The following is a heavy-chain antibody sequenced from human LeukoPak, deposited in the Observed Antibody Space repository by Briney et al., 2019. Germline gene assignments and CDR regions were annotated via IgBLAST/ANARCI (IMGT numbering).Heavy chain of an antibody. CDR2: IYYSGST. V-gene: IGHV4-39*01. Sequence: PSETLSLTCTVSGGSISSSSHYWGWIRQPPGKGLEWIGSIYYSGSTYYNPSLKSRVTISVDTSKNQFSLKLSSVTAADTAVYYCARHQFYDFWSGYSQDNWFDPWGQGTLVTVFS. CDR3: ARHQFYDFWSGYSQDNWFDP. J-gene: IGHJ5*02. D-gene: IGHD3-3*01. CDR1: GGSISSSSHY.